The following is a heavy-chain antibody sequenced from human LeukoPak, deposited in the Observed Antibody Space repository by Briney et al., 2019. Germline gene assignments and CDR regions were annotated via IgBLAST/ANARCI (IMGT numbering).Heavy chain of an antibody. V-gene: IGHV3-30*02. CDR2: IRYDGSSK. J-gene: IGHJ4*02. D-gene: IGHD3-22*01. CDR1: GLTFSSYG. Sequence: GGSLRLSCAASGLTFSSYGMHWVRQAPGKGLEWVAFIRYDGSSKYYADSVKGRFTISRDNSKNTLYLQMNSLRAEDTAVYYCAKAPLWYYYDSSGYADYWGQGTLVTVSS. CDR3: AKAPLWYYYDSSGYADY.